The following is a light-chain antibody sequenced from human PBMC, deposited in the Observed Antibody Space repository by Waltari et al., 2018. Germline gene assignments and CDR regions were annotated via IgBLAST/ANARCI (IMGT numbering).Light chain of an antibody. CDR3: SSYSTSITPYV. Sequence: QSALTQPASVSGSPGQSITISCTGTSSDVGGYNHVSWYQQHPGKAPKLIIYDVISRPSGVSNRFFGSKSGNTASLTISGLQAEDEAVYFCSSYSTSITPYVFGTGTKVTVL. J-gene: IGLJ1*01. CDR2: DVI. CDR1: SSDVGGYNH. V-gene: IGLV2-14*03.